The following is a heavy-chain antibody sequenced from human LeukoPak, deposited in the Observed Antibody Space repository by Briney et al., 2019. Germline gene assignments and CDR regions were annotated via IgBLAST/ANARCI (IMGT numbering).Heavy chain of an antibody. CDR2: INHSGST. D-gene: IGHD6-19*01. Sequence: SETLSLTCTVSGGSIRSSYYYWSWIRQPPGKGLEWIGEINHSGSTNYNPSLKSRVTISVDTSKNQFSLKLSSVTAADTAVYYCARGLGFDPWGQGTLVTVSS. CDR1: GGSIRSSYYY. CDR3: ARGLGFDP. V-gene: IGHV4-39*07. J-gene: IGHJ5*02.